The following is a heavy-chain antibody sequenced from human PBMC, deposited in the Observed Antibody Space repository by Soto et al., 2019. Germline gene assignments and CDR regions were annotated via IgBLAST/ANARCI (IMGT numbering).Heavy chain of an antibody. Sequence: QVQLVQAGAEVKKPGSSVKVSCKASGGTFSSYAISWVRQAPGQGLEWMGGIIPIFGTANYAQKFQGRVTITADESTSTAYMELSSLRSEDTAVYYCARVGPYYYDSRGHFDIWGQGTMVTVSS. V-gene: IGHV1-69*01. CDR3: ARVGPYYYDSRGHFDI. D-gene: IGHD3-22*01. CDR1: GGTFSSYA. CDR2: IIPIFGTA. J-gene: IGHJ3*02.